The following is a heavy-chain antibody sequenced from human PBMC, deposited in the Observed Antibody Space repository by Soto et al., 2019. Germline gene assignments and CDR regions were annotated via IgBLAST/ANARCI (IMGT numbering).Heavy chain of an antibody. Sequence: LRLSCAASGFTFSSYSMNWVRQAPGKGLEWVSSISSSSSYIYYADSVKGRFTISRDNAKNSLYLQMNSLRAEDTAVYYCARVKSTWGYCSSTSCYTNYYYYGMDVWGQGTTVTVSS. CDR1: GFTFSSYS. D-gene: IGHD2-2*02. J-gene: IGHJ6*02. V-gene: IGHV3-21*01. CDR3: ARVKSTWGYCSSTSCYTNYYYYGMDV. CDR2: ISSSSSYI.